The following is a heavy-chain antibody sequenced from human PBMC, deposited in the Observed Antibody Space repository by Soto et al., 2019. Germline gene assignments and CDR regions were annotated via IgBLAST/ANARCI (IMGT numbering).Heavy chain of an antibody. V-gene: IGHV4-34*01. J-gene: IGHJ4*02. Sequence: KTSETLSLTCAVYGGSFSGYYWSWIRQPPGKGLEWIGEINHSGSTNYNPSLKSRVTISVDTSKNQFSLKLSSVTAADTAVYYCARGPLNNYWGQGTLVTVSS. CDR2: INHSGST. CDR3: ARGPLNNY. CDR1: GGSFSGYY.